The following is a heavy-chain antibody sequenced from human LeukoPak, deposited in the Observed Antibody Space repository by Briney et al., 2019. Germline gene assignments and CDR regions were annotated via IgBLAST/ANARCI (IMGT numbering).Heavy chain of an antibody. CDR1: GFTFNTYT. CDR3: AREPGTDYRKYYFDY. D-gene: IGHD3/OR15-3a*01. J-gene: IGHJ4*02. Sequence: GGSLRLSCAASGFTFNTYTMNWVRQAPGMGLEWVSVIYSGGTTYYADSVKGRFTISRDNSKNMLYLQMNSLRAEDTAVYYCAREPGTDYRKYYFDYWGQGTLVTVSS. V-gene: IGHV3-53*01. CDR2: IYSGGTT.